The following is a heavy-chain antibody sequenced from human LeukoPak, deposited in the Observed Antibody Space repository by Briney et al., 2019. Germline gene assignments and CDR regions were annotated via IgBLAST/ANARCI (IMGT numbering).Heavy chain of an antibody. CDR2: ISGSGGST. CDR1: GFTFSSYA. J-gene: IGHJ4*02. V-gene: IGHV3-23*01. D-gene: IGHD6-6*01. CDR3: AKDLHSSSTFDS. Sequence: GGSLRLSCAASGFTFSSYAISWVRQAPGKGLEWVSAISGSGGSTYYADSVKGRFTISRDNSKNTLYLQMNSLRAEDTAVYYCAKDLHSSSTFDSWGQRPLVTVSS.